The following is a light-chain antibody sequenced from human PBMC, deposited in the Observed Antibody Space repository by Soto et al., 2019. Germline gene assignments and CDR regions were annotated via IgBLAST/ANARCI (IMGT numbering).Light chain of an antibody. V-gene: IGLV2-14*01. CDR3: SSYTRTSTYV. CDR1: SSDVGGYNY. Sequence: QSVLTQPASVSGSPGQSIAISCTGTSSDVGGYNYVSWYQQYPGKAPKLVIYHVSNRPSGVSNRFSGSKSGNSASLTISGLQAEDEADYYCSSYTRTSTYVFGTGTKVTV. J-gene: IGLJ1*01. CDR2: HVS.